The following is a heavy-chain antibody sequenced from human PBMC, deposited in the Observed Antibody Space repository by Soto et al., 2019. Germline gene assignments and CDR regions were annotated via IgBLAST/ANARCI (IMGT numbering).Heavy chain of an antibody. V-gene: IGHV4-59*12. CDR1: GGSISSYY. CDR3: ARAHYGDYGYGMDV. D-gene: IGHD4-17*01. J-gene: IGHJ6*02. CDR2: IYHSGSS. Sequence: SETLSLTCTVSGGSISSYYWSWIRQPPGKGLEWIGYIYHSGSSNYNPSLKSRVTILLDTSKNQLPLKLSSVTAADTAVYYCARAHYGDYGYGMDVWGQGTTVTVS.